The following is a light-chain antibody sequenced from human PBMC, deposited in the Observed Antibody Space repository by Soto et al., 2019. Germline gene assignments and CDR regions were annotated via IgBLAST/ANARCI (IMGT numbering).Light chain of an antibody. V-gene: IGKV1-9*01. J-gene: IGKJ4*01. CDR3: QYLNRYHRELS. CDR2: AAS. CDR1: QGIRSF. Sequence: DIQLTQSPSFLSASVGDRVNITCPASQGIRSFLAWYQQKVGQAPKLLIYAASTLESGVSLRFSGSGSGTEFTLIISSLQPEYFATYYCQYLNRYHRELSVGGGTKVEI.